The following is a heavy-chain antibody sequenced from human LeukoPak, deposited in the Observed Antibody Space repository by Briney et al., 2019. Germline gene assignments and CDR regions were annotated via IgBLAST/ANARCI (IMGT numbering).Heavy chain of an antibody. J-gene: IGHJ4*02. CDR3: ARDRSTSCRTFDY. D-gene: IGHD2-2*01. Sequence: GGSLRLSCAASGFTFSSYAMHWVRQAPGKGLEWVAVISYDGSNKYYADSVKGRFTISRDNSKNTLYLQMNSLRAEDTAVYYCARDRSTSCRTFDYWGQGTLVTVSS. V-gene: IGHV3-30-3*01. CDR1: GFTFSSYA. CDR2: ISYDGSNK.